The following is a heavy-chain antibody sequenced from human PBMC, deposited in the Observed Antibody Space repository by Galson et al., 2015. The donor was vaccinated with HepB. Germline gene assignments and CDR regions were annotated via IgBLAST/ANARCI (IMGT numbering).Heavy chain of an antibody. V-gene: IGHV4-4*07. J-gene: IGHJ5*02. CDR3: AREGYSYGHNWFDP. CDR2: IYTTGST. Sequence: SETLSLTCTVSGGSISSYYWSWIRQPAGKGLEWIGRIYTTGSTNYNPSLKSRVTISVDTSKNQFSLKLSSVTAADTAVYYCAREGYSYGHNWFDPWGQGTLVTVSS. D-gene: IGHD5-18*01. CDR1: GGSISSYY.